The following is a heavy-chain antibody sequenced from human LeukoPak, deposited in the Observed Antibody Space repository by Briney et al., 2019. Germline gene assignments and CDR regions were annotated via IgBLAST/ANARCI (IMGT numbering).Heavy chain of an antibody. V-gene: IGHV3-66*01. D-gene: IGHD6-13*01. CDR3: ARRIGYSSSWHDAFDI. CDR1: GFTVRSNY. Sequence: GGSLRLSCAASGFTVRSNYMSWVRQAPGKGLEWVSVIYSGGSTYYADSVKGRFTISRDNSKNTLHLQMNSLRAEDTAVYYCARRIGYSSSWHDAFDIWGQGTMVTVSS. CDR2: IYSGGST. J-gene: IGHJ3*02.